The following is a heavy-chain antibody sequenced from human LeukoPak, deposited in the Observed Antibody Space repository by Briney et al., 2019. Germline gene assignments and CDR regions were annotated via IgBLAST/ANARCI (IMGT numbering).Heavy chain of an antibody. Sequence: GGSLRLSCAASGFTFSSYAMSWVRQAPGKGLEWVSAISGSGGSTNYADSVKGRFTISRDNAKNSLYLQMNSLRADDTAVYYCARSGSHDYWGQGTLVTVSS. J-gene: IGHJ4*02. CDR2: ISGSGGST. CDR3: ARSGSHDY. D-gene: IGHD1-26*01. V-gene: IGHV3-23*01. CDR1: GFTFSSYA.